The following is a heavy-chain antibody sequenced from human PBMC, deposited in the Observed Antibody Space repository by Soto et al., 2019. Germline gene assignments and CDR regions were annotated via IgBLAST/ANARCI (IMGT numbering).Heavy chain of an antibody. CDR1: GGSFSGYY. D-gene: IGHD1-1*01. Sequence: QVQLQQWGAGLLKPSETLSLTCAVYGGSFSGYYWSWIRQPPGKGLEWIGEINHSGNTNYNPSIKSRVTMSVDTSKNQFSLKLTSVTAADTAVYYCAIPLRRDTYKFFDYWGQGTLVTVSS. CDR2: INHSGNT. CDR3: AIPLRRDTYKFFDY. V-gene: IGHV4-34*01. J-gene: IGHJ4*02.